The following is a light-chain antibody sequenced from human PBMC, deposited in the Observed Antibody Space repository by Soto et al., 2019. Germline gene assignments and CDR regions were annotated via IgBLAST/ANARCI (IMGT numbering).Light chain of an antibody. CDR1: QSVASTY. Sequence: EIVLTQSPGTLSLSPGERATLSCRASQSVASTYLAWYQQKPGQAPRLLIYGASSRATGIPDRFSGSGSGKDFTLSISRLEPEDFALYYCQQYGNSPFTFGPGTKVDIK. CDR3: QQYGNSPFT. V-gene: IGKV3-20*01. J-gene: IGKJ3*01. CDR2: GAS.